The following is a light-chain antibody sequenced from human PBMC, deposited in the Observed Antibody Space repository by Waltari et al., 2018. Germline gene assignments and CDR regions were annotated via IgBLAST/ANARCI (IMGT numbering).Light chain of an antibody. V-gene: IGKV3-20*01. J-gene: IGKJ1*01. CDR3: QHYVSLPVT. CDR1: QNVSRT. Sequence: ELVLTQSPGTLSLSPGERATLSCRASQNVSRTLAWYQQKPGQAPRLLICDASSRATGIPDRCSGRGSGTDFSLTITRLEPEDFAVYYCQHYVSLPVTFGQGTKVEIK. CDR2: DAS.